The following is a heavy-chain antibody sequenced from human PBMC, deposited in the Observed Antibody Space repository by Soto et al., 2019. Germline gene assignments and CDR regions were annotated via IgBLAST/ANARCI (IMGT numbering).Heavy chain of an antibody. Sequence: SETLSLTCTVSGGSISSYYWSWIRQPPGKGLEWIGYIYYSGSTNYNPSLKSRVTISVDTSKNQFSLKLSSVTAADTAVYYCERHEPPTTGTNFWFDPWGQGTLVTVSS. D-gene: IGHD1-7*01. CDR1: GGSISSYY. CDR2: IYYSGST. V-gene: IGHV4-59*08. CDR3: ERHEPPTTGTNFWFDP. J-gene: IGHJ5*02.